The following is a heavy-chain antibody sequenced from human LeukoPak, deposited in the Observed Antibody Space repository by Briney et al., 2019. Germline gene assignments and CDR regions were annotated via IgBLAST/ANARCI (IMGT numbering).Heavy chain of an antibody. Sequence: ASVKVSCKASGGTFSTYAISWVRQAPGQGLEWMGGIIPIFGTANYAQKFQGRVTITADESTSTAYMELSSLRSEDTAVYYCARDHGDYGDYLNFWGQGTLVTVSS. D-gene: IGHD4-17*01. V-gene: IGHV1-69*13. J-gene: IGHJ4*02. CDR1: GGTFSTYA. CDR3: ARDHGDYGDYLNF. CDR2: IIPIFGTA.